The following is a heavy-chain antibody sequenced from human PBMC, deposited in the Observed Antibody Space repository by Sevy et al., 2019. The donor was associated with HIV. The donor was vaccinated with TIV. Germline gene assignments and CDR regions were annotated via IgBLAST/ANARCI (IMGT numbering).Heavy chain of an antibody. V-gene: IGHV3-53*01. CDR2: IYSGGST. CDR1: GFTVSSNY. J-gene: IGHJ3*02. D-gene: IGHD3-16*01. Sequence: GGSLRLSCAASGFTVSSNYMSWVRQAPGKGLEWVSVIYSGGSTYYADSVKGRFTISRDNSKNTLYLQMNSLRAEDTAVYYCARDTFKPYGGGAFDIWGQGTMVTVSS. CDR3: ARDTFKPYGGGAFDI.